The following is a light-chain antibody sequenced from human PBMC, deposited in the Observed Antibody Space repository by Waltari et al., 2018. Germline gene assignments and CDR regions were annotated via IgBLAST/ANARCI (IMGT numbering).Light chain of an antibody. CDR3: QQRSNWPPGIT. CDR1: HRVSSY. CDR2: DAS. J-gene: IGKJ4*01. V-gene: IGKV3-11*01. Sequence: IVLPQSPATLSLSPGEGATLSCRASHRVSSYLAWYQQNPGQARRLLIYDASNRATGIPARFSGSGSGTDFTLTISSLEPEDFAVYYCQQRSNWPPGITFGGGTKVEIK.